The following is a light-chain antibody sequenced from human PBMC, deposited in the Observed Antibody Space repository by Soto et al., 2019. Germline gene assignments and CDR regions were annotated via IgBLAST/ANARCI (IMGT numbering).Light chain of an antibody. CDR1: SSHIGNNY. Sequence: QSVLTQPPSVSAAPRQKVTISCSGSSSHIGNNYVSWYQQLPGTAPKLLIYDNNNRPSGIPDRFSGSKSGTSATLGITGLQTGDEADYYCGTWDSSLSAVVFGGGTKLTVL. J-gene: IGLJ2*01. CDR2: DNN. V-gene: IGLV1-51*01. CDR3: GTWDSSLSAVV.